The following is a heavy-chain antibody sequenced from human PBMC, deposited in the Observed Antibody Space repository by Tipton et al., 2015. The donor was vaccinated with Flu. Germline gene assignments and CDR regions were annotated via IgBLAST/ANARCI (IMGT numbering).Heavy chain of an antibody. D-gene: IGHD3-10*01. CDR3: ARTTYYYGSGSSDY. J-gene: IGHJ4*02. V-gene: IGHV4-38-2*01. CDR1: GDSIASRYY. Sequence: TLSLTCSVSGDSIASRYYWGWIRQPPGKGLQWIGNIHRTGSTHYNPSLSSRVTMAVDTSKNQFYLRLTSVTAADTAVYYCARTTYYYGSGSSDYWGQGTLVTVSS. CDR2: IHRTGST.